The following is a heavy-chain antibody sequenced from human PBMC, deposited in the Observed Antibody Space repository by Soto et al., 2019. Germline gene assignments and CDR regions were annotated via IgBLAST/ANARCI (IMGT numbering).Heavy chain of an antibody. J-gene: IGHJ3*01. CDR3: EGSWT. V-gene: IGHV3-23*04. Sequence: VQLVESGGDLTQPGGSLRLSCAASGLSVRGYGMSWVRQAPGKALEWVSGISGRDDTTYYTDSVRGRFTISKDTSKNTLYLQMNSLRVEDTAVYYCEGSWTWGQGTMVTVSS. D-gene: IGHD5-12*01. CDR1: GLSVRGYG. CDR2: ISGRDDTT.